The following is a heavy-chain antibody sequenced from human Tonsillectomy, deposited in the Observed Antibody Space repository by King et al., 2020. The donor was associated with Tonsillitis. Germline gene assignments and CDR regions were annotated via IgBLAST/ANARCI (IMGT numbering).Heavy chain of an antibody. V-gene: IGHV3-20*03. CDR2: RDGEGGST. D-gene: IGHD6-19*01. CDR3: ARLEWLDPSYVDY. J-gene: IGHJ4*02. Sequence: GGGRGAPGGGRGGGSGRDGEGGSTGYADSVKGRFTISRDNAKNSLYLQLNRRSAEDTALYSCARLEWLDPSYVDYWGQGTLVTVSS.